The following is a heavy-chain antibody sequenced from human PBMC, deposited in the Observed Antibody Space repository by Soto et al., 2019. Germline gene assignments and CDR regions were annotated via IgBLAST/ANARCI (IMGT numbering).Heavy chain of an antibody. V-gene: IGHV4-30-4*08. D-gene: IGHD2-21*02. CDR1: GGSISSYYYH. CDR3: AREDDGGDTLDV. Sequence: SGTLSLTCTVSGGSISSYYYHWTWIRQSPERGLEWIGYIHHSGSILYNPSLKSRVTISVDTSKNQFSLHLSSVTAADTAVYFCAREDDGGDTLDVWGQGTTVTVSS. J-gene: IGHJ6*02. CDR2: IHHSGSI.